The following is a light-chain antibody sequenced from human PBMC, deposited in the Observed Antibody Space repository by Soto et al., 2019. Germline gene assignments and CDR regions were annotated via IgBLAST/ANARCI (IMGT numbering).Light chain of an antibody. CDR2: DAS. CDR1: QSISSW. V-gene: IGKV1-5*01. Sequence: DIQMTQSPSTLSASVGDRVTITCRASQSISSWLAWYQQKPGKAPKLLIYDASSLESGVPSRFSGSGSGTEFTLTISSLQPDDFATYYCQQSYNTPRTLGQGTKIGDQT. CDR3: QQSYNTPRT. J-gene: IGKJ2*01.